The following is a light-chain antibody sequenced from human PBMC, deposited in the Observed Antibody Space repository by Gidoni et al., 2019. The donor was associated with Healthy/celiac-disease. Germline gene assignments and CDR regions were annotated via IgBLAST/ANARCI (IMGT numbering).Light chain of an antibody. CDR1: KLGDKY. CDR2: QDS. J-gene: IGLJ2*01. Sequence: SYERTQQPSVSVSPGQTASITCSGDKLGDKYACWYQQKPGQSPVLVIYQDSKRPSGIPERFSGSNSGNTATLTISGTQAMDEADYYCQAWDSSTPVVFGGGTKLTVL. V-gene: IGLV3-1*01. CDR3: QAWDSSTPVV.